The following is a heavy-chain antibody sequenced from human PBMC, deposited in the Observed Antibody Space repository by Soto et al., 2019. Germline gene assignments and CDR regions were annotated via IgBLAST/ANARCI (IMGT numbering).Heavy chain of an antibody. J-gene: IGHJ4*02. Sequence: EVQLVESGGGLVQPGGSLRLSCAASGFTFSSYSMNWVRQAPGKGLEWVSYISSSSSTIYYADSVKGRFTISRDNAKSSLYLQMDCLRAEDTAVYYCARVGITVVRGVIDYWGQGTLVTVSS. CDR2: ISSSSSTI. CDR3: ARVGITVVRGVIDY. D-gene: IGHD3-10*01. CDR1: GFTFSSYS. V-gene: IGHV3-48*01.